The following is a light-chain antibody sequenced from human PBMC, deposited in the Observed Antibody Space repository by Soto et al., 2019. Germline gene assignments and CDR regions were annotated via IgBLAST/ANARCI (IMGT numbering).Light chain of an antibody. Sequence: EVGMTQSPATLSVSPGERATLSCRASQSVDSSLAWYRQKPGQAPRLLIYRASTRAARIPDTFSGSGSGTEFTLTISRLQSEDFAVYYCQQYNDWPYNFGQGTKLHI. CDR3: QQYNDWPYN. J-gene: IGKJ2*01. CDR2: RAS. V-gene: IGKV3-15*01. CDR1: QSVDSS.